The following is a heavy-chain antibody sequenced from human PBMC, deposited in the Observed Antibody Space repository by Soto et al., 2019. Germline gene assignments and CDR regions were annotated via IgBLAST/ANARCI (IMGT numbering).Heavy chain of an antibody. CDR3: ARDRVLLWFGEPPGYYYYGMDV. J-gene: IGHJ6*02. CDR1: GYIFTGYF. V-gene: IGHV1-2*02. D-gene: IGHD3-10*01. CDR2: INPNTSAT. Sequence: GASVKVSCKASGYIFTGYFIQWLRQAPGQGLEWIGWINPNTSATNYAQKFQGRVTMTRDTSLGAAYMELTSLRPDDTALYYCARDRVLLWFGEPPGYYYYGMDVWGQGTTVTVSS.